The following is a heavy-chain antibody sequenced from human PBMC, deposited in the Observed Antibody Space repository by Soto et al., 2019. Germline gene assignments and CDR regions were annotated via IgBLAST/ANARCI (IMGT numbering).Heavy chain of an antibody. Sequence: GGSLRLSCAASGFTFSDYYMSWIRQAPGKGLEWVSYISSSGSTIYYADSVKGRFTISRDNAKNSLYLQMNSLRAEDTAVYYCARTAGHGDYIWGTPSFCFDYWGQGTLVTVSS. D-gene: IGHD3-16*01. CDR1: GFTFSDYY. J-gene: IGHJ4*02. CDR3: ARTAGHGDYIWGTPSFCFDY. V-gene: IGHV3-11*01. CDR2: ISSSGSTI.